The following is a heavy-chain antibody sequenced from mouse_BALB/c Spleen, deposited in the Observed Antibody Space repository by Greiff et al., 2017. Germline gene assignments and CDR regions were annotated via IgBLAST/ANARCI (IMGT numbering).Heavy chain of an antibody. CDR3: ARAGDGNYWYFDV. D-gene: IGHD2-1*01. Sequence: EVKVVESGGGLVKPGGSLKLSCAASGFTFSSYAMSWVRQTPEKRLEWVASISSGGSTYYPDSVKGRFTISRDNARNILYLQMSSLRSEDTAMYYCARAGDGNYWYFDVWGAGTTVTVSS. CDR1: GFTFSSYA. CDR2: ISSGGST. V-gene: IGHV5-6-5*01. J-gene: IGHJ1*01.